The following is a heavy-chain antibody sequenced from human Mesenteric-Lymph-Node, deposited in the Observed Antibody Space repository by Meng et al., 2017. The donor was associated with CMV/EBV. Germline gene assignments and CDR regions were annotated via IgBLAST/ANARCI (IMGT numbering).Heavy chain of an antibody. J-gene: IGHJ6*02. CDR1: GGSISSSSYY. V-gene: IGHV4-39*07. CDR2: FYYSGST. Sequence: SETLSLTCNVSGGSISSSSYYWGWIRQPPGKGLEWVGSFYYSGSTHYNPSLKSRVTISVDTSKNQFSLKLSSVTAADTAVYFCARTLGGEDHPVYGDTVYYFYGMDVWGQGTTVTVSS. D-gene: IGHD4-17*01. CDR3: ARTLGGEDHPVYGDTVYYFYGMDV.